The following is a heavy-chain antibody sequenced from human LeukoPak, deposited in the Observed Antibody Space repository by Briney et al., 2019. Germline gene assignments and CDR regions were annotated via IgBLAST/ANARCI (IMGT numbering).Heavy chain of an antibody. J-gene: IGHJ2*01. V-gene: IGHV7-4-1*02. Sequence: GASVKVSCKASGYTFTSYAMNWVRQAPGQGLEWMGWINTNTGNPTYAQGFTGRFVFSLDTSVSTAYLQVSSLKAEDTAVYYCARVGYSYGYGRYFDLWGRGTLVTVSS. CDR1: GYTFTSYA. D-gene: IGHD5-18*01. CDR3: ARVGYSYGYGRYFDL. CDR2: INTNTGNP.